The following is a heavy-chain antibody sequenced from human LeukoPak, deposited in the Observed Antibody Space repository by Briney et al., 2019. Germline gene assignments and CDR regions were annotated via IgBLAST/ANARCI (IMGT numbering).Heavy chain of an antibody. CDR1: GFSFDDYT. J-gene: IGHJ4*02. CDR3: AKVGSSSWYYFDS. D-gene: IGHD6-13*01. Sequence: PGGSLRLSCEASGFSFDDYTMHWVRQVPGKGLEWVSLISRDGSRTEYADSVKGRFAISRDNSKNTLYVQMNRLRTEDTAVYYCAKVGSSSWYYFDSWGQGTLVTVSS. V-gene: IGHV3-43*01. CDR2: ISRDGSRT.